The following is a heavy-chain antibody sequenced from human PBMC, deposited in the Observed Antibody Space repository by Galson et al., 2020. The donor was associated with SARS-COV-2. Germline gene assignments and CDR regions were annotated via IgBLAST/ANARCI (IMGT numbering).Heavy chain of an antibody. CDR3: SRVNIVVKGFDP. J-gene: IGHJ5*02. Sequence: ASVKVSCKASGYTFTSYGISWVRQAPGKGLEWMGWISAYNGNTNYAQKLQGRVTITTDTSTSTAYMELRSLRSDDTALYYCSRVNIVVKGFDPWGQGTLVTVSS. CDR1: GYTFTSYG. V-gene: IGHV1-18*01. CDR2: ISAYNGNT. D-gene: IGHD2-2*01.